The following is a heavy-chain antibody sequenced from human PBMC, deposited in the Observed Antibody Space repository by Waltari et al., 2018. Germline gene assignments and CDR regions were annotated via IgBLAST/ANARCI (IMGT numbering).Heavy chain of an antibody. CDR2: IKHSGST. CDR1: GGSFSGYY. CDR3: ARGGYGRGFDY. D-gene: IGHD5-18*01. J-gene: IGHJ4*02. V-gene: IGHV4-34*01. Sequence: QVQLQQWGAGLLKPSETLSLTCAVYGGSFSGYYWSWIRRPPGKGLEWIGEIKHSGSTSYNPSLKRRVTISVDTSKNQFSLELGSVTAADTAVYYCARGGYGRGFDYWGQGTLVTVSS.